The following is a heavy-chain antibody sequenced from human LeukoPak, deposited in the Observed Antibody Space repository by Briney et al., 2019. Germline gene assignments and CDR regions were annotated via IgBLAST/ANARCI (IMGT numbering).Heavy chain of an antibody. J-gene: IGHJ6*02. CDR1: GYTFTGYY. V-gene: IGHV1-2*06. CDR3: ARFPTQSYYYGMDV. CDR2: INPNSGGT. Sequence: ASVTVSCTASGYTFTGYYMHWVRQAPGQGLEWMGRINPNSGGTNYAQKFQGRVTMTRDTSISTAYMELSRLRSDGTAVYYCARFPTQSYYYGMDVWGQGTTVTVSS.